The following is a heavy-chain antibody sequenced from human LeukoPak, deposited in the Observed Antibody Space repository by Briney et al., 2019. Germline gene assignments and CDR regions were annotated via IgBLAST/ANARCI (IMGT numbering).Heavy chain of an antibody. CDR2: FGGTGDI. J-gene: IGHJ4*02. V-gene: IGHV3-23*01. Sequence: GGSLRLSCAASGFTFSTTAMAWVRQAPGKGLELVSGFGGTGDIHYADSVRGRFTISRGNSKGILYLQMDSLRAEDTAAYYCAKDVLRWAFDYWGQGTLVTVSS. CDR1: GFTFSTTA. D-gene: IGHD3-16*01. CDR3: AKDVLRWAFDY.